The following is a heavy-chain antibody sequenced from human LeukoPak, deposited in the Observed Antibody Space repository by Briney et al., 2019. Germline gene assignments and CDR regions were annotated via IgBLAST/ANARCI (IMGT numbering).Heavy chain of an antibody. V-gene: IGHV3-15*01. D-gene: IGHD6-6*01. CDR1: GFTFSNAW. Sequence: GGSLRLSCAASGFTFSNAWMSWVRQAPGKGLEWVGRIKSKTDGGTTKGRFTISRDDSKNTLYLQMNSLKTEDTAVYYCTTVTRYSSSSEVDYWGQGTLVTVSS. J-gene: IGHJ4*02. CDR2: IKSKTDGGTT. CDR3: TTVTRYSSSSEVDY.